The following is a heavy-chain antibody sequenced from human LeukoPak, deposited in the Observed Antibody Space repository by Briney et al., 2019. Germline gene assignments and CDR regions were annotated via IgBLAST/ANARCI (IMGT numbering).Heavy chain of an antibody. Sequence: GGSLRLSCAASGFTFSDYYMSWIRQAPGKGLEWVSYISSSGSTIYYADSVKGRSTISRDNAKNSLYLQMNSLRAEDTAVYYCARENEYSSSSDAFDIWGQGTMVTVSS. V-gene: IGHV3-11*01. J-gene: IGHJ3*02. CDR2: ISSSGSTI. CDR1: GFTFSDYY. CDR3: ARENEYSSSSDAFDI. D-gene: IGHD6-6*01.